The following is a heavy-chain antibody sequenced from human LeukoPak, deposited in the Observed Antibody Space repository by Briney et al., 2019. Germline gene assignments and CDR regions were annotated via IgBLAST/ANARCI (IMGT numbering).Heavy chain of an antibody. CDR3: SRLGSRWSFDY. CDR2: IWYDGSNK. Sequence: GGSLRLSCEASGFTFTSYGMNWVRQAPGKGLEWVAVIWYDGSNKYYTDSVEGRFTISRDQTKSTVYLQMNSLRAEDTAVYYCSRLGSRWSFDYWGQEALVTVSS. D-gene: IGHD6-13*01. J-gene: IGHJ4*02. CDR1: GFTFTSYG. V-gene: IGHV3-33*01.